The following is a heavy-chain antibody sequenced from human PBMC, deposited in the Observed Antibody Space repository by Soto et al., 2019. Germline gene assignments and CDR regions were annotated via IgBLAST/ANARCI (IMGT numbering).Heavy chain of an antibody. J-gene: IGHJ6*02. CDR1: GGSISSGGYY. V-gene: IGHV4-30-4*08. CDR2: IYYSGST. CDR3: ARDLWVEPELYYYGMDV. Sequence: TLSLTCTVSGGSISSGGYYWSWLRQHPGKGLEWIGYIYYSGSTYYNPSLKSRVTISVDTSKNHCSLRLTSVTAADTAVYYCARDLWVEPELYYYGMDVWGQGTTVTVSS. D-gene: IGHD1-1*01.